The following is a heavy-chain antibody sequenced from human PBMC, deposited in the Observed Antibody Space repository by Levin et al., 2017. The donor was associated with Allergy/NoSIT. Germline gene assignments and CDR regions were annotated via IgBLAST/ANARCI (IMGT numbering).Heavy chain of an antibody. V-gene: IGHV3-49*04. CDR3: ARGGQPNYDYNWGSYRDGYFDY. CDR1: GFTFGDYA. D-gene: IGHD3-16*02. Sequence: GESLKISCTGSGFTFGDYAMSWVRQAPGKGLEWVGFIRNKAHGGTTEYAASVKGRLTISRDDSKSIAYLQMNSLKTEDTAVYFCARGGQPNYDYNWGSYRDGYFDYWGQGTMVTVS. CDR2: IRNKAHGGTT. J-gene: IGHJ4*02.